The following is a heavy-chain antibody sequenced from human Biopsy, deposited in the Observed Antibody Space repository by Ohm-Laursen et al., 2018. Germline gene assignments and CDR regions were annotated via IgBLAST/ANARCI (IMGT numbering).Heavy chain of an antibody. D-gene: IGHD1-26*01. J-gene: IGHJ2*01. V-gene: IGHV4-59*08. CDR2: IYYTGST. CDR1: GGSISSYY. CDR3: ARHAPSYSGSYWRYFDL. Sequence: SDTLSLTCAVYGGSISSYYWSWIRQPPGKGLEWIGYIYYTGSTNYNPSLKSRVTISVDTSMNHLSLSLPSVTAADTTVYYCARHAPSYSGSYWRYFDLWGRGTLVTVSS.